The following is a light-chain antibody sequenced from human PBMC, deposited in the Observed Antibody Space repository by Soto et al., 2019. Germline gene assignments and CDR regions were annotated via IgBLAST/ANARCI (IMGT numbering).Light chain of an antibody. V-gene: IGKV3-11*01. J-gene: IGKJ1*01. CDR2: DAS. Sequence: EIVLTQSPATLSLSPGERATLSCRASQSVSSYLAWYQQKPGQAPRLLIYDASNRATGIPARFSGSGSGTDCTLNISSLEPEDFAVYYCQQRSNWPLTWTFGQGTKVEIK. CDR1: QSVSSY. CDR3: QQRSNWPLTWT.